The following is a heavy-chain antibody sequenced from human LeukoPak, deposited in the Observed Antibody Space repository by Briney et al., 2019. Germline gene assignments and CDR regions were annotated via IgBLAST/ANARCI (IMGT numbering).Heavy chain of an antibody. Sequence: ASVKVSCKASGYTFTGYYMHWVRQAPGQGLEWMGWINPNSGGTNYAQKFQGRVTMTRDTSISTAYMELSRLRSDDTAVYYCARGIDSYGYLYYYYYMDVWGKGTTVTISS. CDR1: GYTFTGYY. V-gene: IGHV1-2*02. CDR2: INPNSGGT. CDR3: ARGIDSYGYLYYYYYMDV. D-gene: IGHD5-18*01. J-gene: IGHJ6*03.